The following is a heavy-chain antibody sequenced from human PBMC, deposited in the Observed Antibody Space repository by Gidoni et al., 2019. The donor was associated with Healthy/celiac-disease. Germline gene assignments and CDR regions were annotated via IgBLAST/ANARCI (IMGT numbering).Heavy chain of an antibody. Sequence: EVQLVASGGGWVQPGGSLRLSCAASGFTFSSYEMNWVRQAPGKGLEWVSYISSSGSTIYYADSVKGRFTNSRDNAKNSLYLQMNSLRAEDTAVYYCAGQRHGGNWWDDYWGQGTLVTVSS. D-gene: IGHD2-15*01. V-gene: IGHV3-48*03. CDR3: AGQRHGGNWWDDY. CDR2: ISSSGSTI. CDR1: GFTFSSYE. J-gene: IGHJ4*02.